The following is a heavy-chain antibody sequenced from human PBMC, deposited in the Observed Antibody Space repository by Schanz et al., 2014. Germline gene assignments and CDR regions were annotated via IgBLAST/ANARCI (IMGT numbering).Heavy chain of an antibody. J-gene: IGHJ4*02. V-gene: IGHV3-23*01. CDR2: ISGGGGTT. CDR1: GFAFSSYG. CDR3: TADLWFGAVWGVW. D-gene: IGHD3-10*01. Sequence: EVQLLESGGGLVQPGGSLRLSCLASGFAFSSYGMNWLRQAPGKGLEWVSAISGGGGTTYYTDSVKGRFPISRDNSKSTLYLQINSLRAEDTAVYYCTADLWFGAVWGVWWGQGTLVTVSS.